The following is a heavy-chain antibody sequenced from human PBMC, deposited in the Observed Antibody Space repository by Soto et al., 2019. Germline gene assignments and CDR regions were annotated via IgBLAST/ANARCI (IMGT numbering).Heavy chain of an antibody. CDR1: GGTFSSYA. CDR2: IIPIFGTA. D-gene: IGHD3-22*01. Sequence: QVQLVQSGAEVKKPGSSVKVSCKASGGTFSSYAISWVRQAPGQGLEWMGGIIPIFGTANYAQKFQGRVTITADKSTSTAYMELSSLRYEDTAVYYCARDLSGAYYYDSSGYYVHSIRAFDIWGQGTMVTVSS. CDR3: ARDLSGAYYYDSSGYYVHSIRAFDI. V-gene: IGHV1-69*06. J-gene: IGHJ3*02.